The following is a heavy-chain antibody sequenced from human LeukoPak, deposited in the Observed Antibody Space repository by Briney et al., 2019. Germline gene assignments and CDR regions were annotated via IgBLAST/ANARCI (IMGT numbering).Heavy chain of an antibody. CDR1: GYHFTNHW. Sequence: GESLKISCKASGYHFTNHWIGWVRQRPGKGMEWMGIIWPDDSDTRYSPSFQGLVSMSVDTSISTAYLQWRSLEASDTALYFCVRHSEVPSDYWGQGTLVTVSS. CDR2: IWPDDSDT. J-gene: IGHJ4*02. V-gene: IGHV5-51*01. CDR3: VRHSEVPSDY.